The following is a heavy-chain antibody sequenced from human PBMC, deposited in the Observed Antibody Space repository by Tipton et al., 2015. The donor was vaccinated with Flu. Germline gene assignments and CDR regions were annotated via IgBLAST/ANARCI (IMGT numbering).Heavy chain of an antibody. J-gene: IGHJ5*02. CDR1: GDSIAGAYY. CDR3: AGGDCWSGYYNGGWFDP. V-gene: IGHV4-38-2*01. CDR2: SHHTGGT. D-gene: IGHD3-3*01. Sequence: TLSLTCSVSGDSIAGAYYWGWIRQPPGKGLEWIGNSHHTGGTSRNPSLKSGATISADTSKNQFSLKLSSVTAADTAVYYCAGGDCWSGYYNGGWFDPWGQGTLVTVSS.